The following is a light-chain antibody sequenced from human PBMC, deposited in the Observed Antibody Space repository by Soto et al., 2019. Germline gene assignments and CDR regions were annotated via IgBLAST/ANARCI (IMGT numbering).Light chain of an antibody. Sequence: EIVLTQSPATLSLSPGDRATFSCRASQSVSSDLVWYQQKPGQAPRLLIYDASNRATGIPARFSGSGSGTDFTRTISSLEREEFAVYYCQQRSNWPPLTFGGGTKVEIQ. CDR1: QSVSSD. V-gene: IGKV3-11*01. J-gene: IGKJ4*01. CDR2: DAS. CDR3: QQRSNWPPLT.